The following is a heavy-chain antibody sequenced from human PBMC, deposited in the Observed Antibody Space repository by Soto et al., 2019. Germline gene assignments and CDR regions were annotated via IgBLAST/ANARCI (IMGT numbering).Heavy chain of an antibody. D-gene: IGHD3-22*01. Sequence: LSWAAAEFTFGIFGMRCIRQTQGKGLEWVAVIWNDGSNKYYVDSVKGRFTISRDNSKNTLYLQMNSLRAEDTAVYYCARVFTYFYDSSGYFQRRGAFDIWGHGTMVTVSS. CDR1: EFTFGIFG. J-gene: IGHJ3*02. V-gene: IGHV3-33*01. CDR3: ARVFTYFYDSSGYFQRRGAFDI. CDR2: IWNDGSNK.